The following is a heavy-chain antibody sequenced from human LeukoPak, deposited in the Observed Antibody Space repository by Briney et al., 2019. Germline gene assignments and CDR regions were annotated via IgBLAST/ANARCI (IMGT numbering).Heavy chain of an antibody. D-gene: IGHD1-26*01. CDR2: ISSSGRTI. J-gene: IGHJ3*02. CDR1: GFTFSSYE. Sequence: PGGSLRLSCAVSGFTFSSYEMNWVRQAPGKGLEWVSYISSSGRTIYYADSVRGRFTISRDNAKNSLYLQMNSLRVEDTAVYYCARPLSIVGATIGAFDIWGQGTMVTVSS. V-gene: IGHV3-48*03. CDR3: ARPLSIVGATIGAFDI.